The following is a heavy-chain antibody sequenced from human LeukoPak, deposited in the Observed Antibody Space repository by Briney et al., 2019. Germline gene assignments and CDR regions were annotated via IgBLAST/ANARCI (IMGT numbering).Heavy chain of an antibody. CDR1: GGSISSYY. CDR2: IYYSGST. V-gene: IGHV4-59*01. Sequence: SETLSLTCTVSGGSISSYYWSWIRQPPGKGLEWIGYIYYSGSTNYNPSLKSRVTISVDTSKNQFSLKLSSVTAADTAVYYCARDSSGWYGTTNYFDYWGQGTLVTVSS. D-gene: IGHD6-19*01. J-gene: IGHJ4*02. CDR3: ARDSSGWYGTTNYFDY.